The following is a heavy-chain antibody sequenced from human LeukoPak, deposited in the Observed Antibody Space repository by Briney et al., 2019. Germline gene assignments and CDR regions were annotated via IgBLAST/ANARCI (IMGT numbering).Heavy chain of an antibody. CDR1: GFSFSSYA. CDR2: ISGSGDST. CDR3: AKDVRGSGTYWDY. V-gene: IGHV3-23*01. Sequence: TGGSLRLSCAASGFSFSSYAMTWVRQAPGKGLEWVSAISGSGDSTYDADSVKGRFTISRDNSKNTLYLQMKSLRAEDTAVYYCAKDVRGSGTYWDYWGQGTLVTVSS. D-gene: IGHD1-26*01. J-gene: IGHJ4*02.